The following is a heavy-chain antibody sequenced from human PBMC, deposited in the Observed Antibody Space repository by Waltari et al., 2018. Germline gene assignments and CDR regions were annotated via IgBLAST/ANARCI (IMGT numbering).Heavy chain of an antibody. Sequence: EVQLVESGGGLVHPGGSRRLSCVASGFTFSSYALYWVRQAPGKGLEWVSVITGNGDSIEYADSVKGRFTISRDKSRNTLHLQMNSLRVEDTAVYYCAKDRHSSLSYYYYYMDDWGNGTAVTVSS. CDR2: ITGNGDSI. CDR1: GFTFSSYA. J-gene: IGHJ6*03. V-gene: IGHV3-23*04. CDR3: AKDRHSSLSYYYYYMDD.